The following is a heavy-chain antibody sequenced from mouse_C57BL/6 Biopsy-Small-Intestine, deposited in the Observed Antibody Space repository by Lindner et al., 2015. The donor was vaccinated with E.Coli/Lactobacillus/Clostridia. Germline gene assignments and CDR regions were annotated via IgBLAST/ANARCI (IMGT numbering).Heavy chain of an antibody. D-gene: IGHD1-3*01. CDR2: ISSGSSTI. Sequence: VQLQESGGGLVKPGGSRKLSCAASGFTFGDYGMHWVRQAPEKGLEWVSYISSGSSTIYYADTVRGRFTISRDNAKNTLFLQMTSLRSEDTAMYFCTRELEAYWGQGTLVTVSA. CDR1: GFTFGDYG. CDR3: TRELEAY. V-gene: IGHV5-17*01. J-gene: IGHJ3*01.